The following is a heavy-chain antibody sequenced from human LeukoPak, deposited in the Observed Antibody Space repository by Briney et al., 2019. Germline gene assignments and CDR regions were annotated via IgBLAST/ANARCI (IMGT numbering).Heavy chain of an antibody. CDR3: ARVTKRPYYDFWSGYPHWYFDL. D-gene: IGHD3-3*01. J-gene: IGHJ2*01. V-gene: IGHV4-59*08. CDR2: IYYSGST. CDR1: GGSISSYY. Sequence: SETLSLTCTVSGGSISSYYWSWIRQPPGKGLEWIGYIYYSGSTNYNPSLKSRVTISVDTSKNQFSLKLSSVTAADTAVYYCARVTKRPYYDFWSGYPHWYFDLWGRGTLVTVSS.